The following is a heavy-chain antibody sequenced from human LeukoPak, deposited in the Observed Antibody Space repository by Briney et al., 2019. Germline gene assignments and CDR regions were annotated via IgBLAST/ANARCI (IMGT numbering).Heavy chain of an antibody. CDR2: ISAGGGNT. CDR1: GFTFSSYA. CDR3: AKMDGGWHSFDAFDI. D-gene: IGHD6-19*01. V-gene: IGHV3-23*01. Sequence: GGSLRLSCAASGFTFSSYAMSWVRQAPGKGLEWVSVISAGGGNTYYADSVKGRFTISRDNPKNTLYLQMNSLRAEDTAVYYCAKMDGGWHSFDAFDIWGQGTMVTVSS. J-gene: IGHJ3*02.